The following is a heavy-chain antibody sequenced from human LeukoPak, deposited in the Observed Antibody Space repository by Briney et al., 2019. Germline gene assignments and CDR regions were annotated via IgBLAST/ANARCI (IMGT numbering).Heavy chain of an antibody. J-gene: IGHJ4*02. CDR1: GFTFSNYA. CDR3: TTWLGAHFDF. V-gene: IGHV3-23*01. D-gene: IGHD6-19*01. Sequence: GESLRLSCAASGFTFSNYAMHWVRQAPGKGLGWVSTIDGPTFRTHYADSVMGRFTISRDNSKNTLFLQMNSLRAEDTAVYFCTTWLGAHFDFWGQGTLVTVSS. CDR2: IDGPTFRT.